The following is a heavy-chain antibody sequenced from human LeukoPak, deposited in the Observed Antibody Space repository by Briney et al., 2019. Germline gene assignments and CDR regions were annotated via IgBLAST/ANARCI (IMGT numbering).Heavy chain of an antibody. V-gene: IGHV1-2*02. CDR2: MNPHSGET. Sequence: GASVKVSCKTSGYRFTAYPLHWVRQAPGQGLEWLGWMNPHSGETNNAQKFQGRVTMTRDTSISVAYMQLSSLRSDDTAVYYCARGMDAEAFQNWGQSTLVTVSS. J-gene: IGHJ1*01. D-gene: IGHD2-2*03. CDR1: GYRFTAYP. CDR3: ARGMDAEAFQN.